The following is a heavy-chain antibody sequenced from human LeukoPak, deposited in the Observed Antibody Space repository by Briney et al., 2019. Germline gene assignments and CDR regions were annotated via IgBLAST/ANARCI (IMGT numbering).Heavy chain of an antibody. Sequence: GESLKISCKTHAYSFTSYWIGWVRQMPGKGPEWIGIINPGDSETRYNPSFQGHVAISADTSISTAYLQWTSLQDSDTAIYYCASVGYDTSGYDAFDIWGQGTRVTVSS. V-gene: IGHV5-51*01. J-gene: IGHJ3*02. CDR1: AYSFTSYW. CDR3: ASVGYDTSGYDAFDI. D-gene: IGHD3-22*01. CDR2: INPGDSET.